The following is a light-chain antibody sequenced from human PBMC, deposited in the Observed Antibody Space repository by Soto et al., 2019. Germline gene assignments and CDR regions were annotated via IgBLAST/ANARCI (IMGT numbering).Light chain of an antibody. CDR2: DAS. CDR3: QQYNTYSPNT. J-gene: IGKJ4*01. Sequence: DIQMTQSPSTLAASVGDRVTITSRASQSISSWLAWYQQKPGKAPKLLIFDASTLEGGVPSRFSGSGSGTEYTLTISSLQPDDFATYYCQQYNTYSPNTFGGGTKVQIK. V-gene: IGKV1-5*01. CDR1: QSISSW.